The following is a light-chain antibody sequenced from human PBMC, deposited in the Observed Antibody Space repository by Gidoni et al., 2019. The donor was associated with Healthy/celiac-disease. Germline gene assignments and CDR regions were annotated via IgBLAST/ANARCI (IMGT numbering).Light chain of an antibody. V-gene: IGKV1-8*01. CDR2: AAS. CDR1: QGISSY. J-gene: IGKJ3*01. Sequence: AIRMTQSPSSFSASTGDRVTITCRASQGISSYLAWYQQKPGKAPKLLIYAASILQSGVPSRFSGSGSGTDFTLTISCLQSEDFATYYCQQYYSYPPTFGPGTKVDIK. CDR3: QQYYSYPPT.